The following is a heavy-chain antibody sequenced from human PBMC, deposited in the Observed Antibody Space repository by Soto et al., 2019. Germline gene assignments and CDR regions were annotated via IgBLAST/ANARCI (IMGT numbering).Heavy chain of an antibody. Sequence: PGESLKISCAASGFTFSDYYMSWIRQAPGKGLEWVSYISSSSSYTNYADSVKGRFTISRDNAKNSLYLQMNSLRAEDTAVYYCASWNYDFWSGPTPDYWGQGTLVTVSS. CDR3: ASWNYDFWSGPTPDY. J-gene: IGHJ4*02. CDR1: GFTFSDYY. V-gene: IGHV3-11*06. CDR2: ISSSSSYT. D-gene: IGHD3-3*01.